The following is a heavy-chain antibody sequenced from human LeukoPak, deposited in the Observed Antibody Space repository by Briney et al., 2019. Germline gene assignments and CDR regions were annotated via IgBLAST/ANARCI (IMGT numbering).Heavy chain of an antibody. J-gene: IGHJ4*02. CDR3: ARGYCSSTNCFLDY. CDR1: GFTFSSYA. CDR2: ISFDENNK. Sequence: GGSLRLSCAASGFTFSSYAFHWVRQAPGKGLEWVATISFDENNKYYADSVKGRFTISRDNSKNTLYLQMNSLRAEDTAVYSCARGYCSSTNCFLDYWGQGTLVTVSS. V-gene: IGHV3-30-3*01. D-gene: IGHD2-2*01.